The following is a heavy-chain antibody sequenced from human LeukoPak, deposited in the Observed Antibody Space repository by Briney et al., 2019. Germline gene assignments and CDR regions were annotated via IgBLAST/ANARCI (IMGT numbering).Heavy chain of an antibody. CDR3: ARDPLGYDSSGYYLDY. V-gene: IGHV3-30*19. J-gene: IGHJ4*02. D-gene: IGHD3-22*01. CDR2: ISYDGSNK. Sequence: GGSLRLSCAASGFTFSSYGMHWVRQAPGNGLEWVAVISYDGSNKYYADSVKGRFTISRDNSKNTLYLQTNSLRAEDTAVYYCARDPLGYDSSGYYLDYWGQGTLVTVSS. CDR1: GFTFSSYG.